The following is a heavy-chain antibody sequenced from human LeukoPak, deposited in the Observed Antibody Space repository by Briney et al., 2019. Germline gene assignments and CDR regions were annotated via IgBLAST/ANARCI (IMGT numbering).Heavy chain of an antibody. J-gene: IGHJ6*02. D-gene: IGHD6-13*01. CDR3: ARGIASGTLSYYYYGMDV. Sequence: SETLSLTCAVYGGSFSGYYWSWIRQPPGKGLEWIGEINHSGSTNYNPSLKSRVTISVDTSKNQFSLKLSSVTAADTAVYYRARGIASGTLSYYYYGMDVWGQGTTVTVSS. CDR1: GGSFSGYY. CDR2: INHSGST. V-gene: IGHV4-34*01.